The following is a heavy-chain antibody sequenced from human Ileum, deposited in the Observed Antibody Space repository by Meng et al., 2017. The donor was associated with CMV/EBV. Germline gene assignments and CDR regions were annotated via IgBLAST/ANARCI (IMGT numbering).Heavy chain of an antibody. J-gene: IGHJ3*02. V-gene: IGHV4-59*01. Sequence: GSLRLSCSVSGGSISTKYWIWTWQPPGKGLEFNGYIYHSGSTNYNPSLRSRVTISVDTSKNQFSLKLSSVTAADTAVYYCARELSADAFDIWGQGTRVTVSS. CDR2: IYHSGST. CDR1: GGSISTKY. CDR3: ARELSADAFDI.